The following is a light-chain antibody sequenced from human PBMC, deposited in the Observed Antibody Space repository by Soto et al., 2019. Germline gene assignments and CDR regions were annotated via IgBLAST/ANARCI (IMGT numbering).Light chain of an antibody. J-gene: IGKJ4*01. Sequence: DIMMTMSPSALSASIGDRATITCRASQGIRSDLAWYQQKPGQAPKLLIYAASNRATGIPARFSGSGSGTDFTLTISSLEPEDFALYYCQQYGSSPLTFCGGTNVDIK. CDR2: AAS. V-gene: IGKV3-15*01. CDR1: QGIRSD. CDR3: QQYGSSPLT.